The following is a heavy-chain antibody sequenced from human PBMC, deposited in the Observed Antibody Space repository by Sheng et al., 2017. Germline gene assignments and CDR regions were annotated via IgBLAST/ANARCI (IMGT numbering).Heavy chain of an antibody. CDR1: GFTFNNHP. Sequence: QVQLVESGGGVVQPGRSLRLSCAASGFTFNNHPMHWVRQAPGKGLEWVSVISNDGDEKYYADSVKGRFTISRDNSKNTLFLQMNSLRAEDTAVYYCARGGLGTDDYLDYWGQGTLVTVSS. V-gene: IGHV3-30*04. D-gene: IGHD1-1*01. CDR3: ARGGLGTDDYLDY. CDR2: ISNDGDEK. J-gene: IGHJ4*02.